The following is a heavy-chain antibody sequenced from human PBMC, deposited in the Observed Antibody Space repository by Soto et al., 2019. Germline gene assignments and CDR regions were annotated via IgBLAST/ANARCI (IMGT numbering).Heavy chain of an antibody. CDR1: GFTFTSSA. J-gene: IGHJ6*03. Sequence: ASVKVSCKASGFTFTSSAMQWVRQARGQRLEWIGWIVVGSGNTNYAQKFQERVTITRDMSTSTAYMELSSLRSEDTAVYYCAAVNDFWSGYYRSRPYYYYYYMDVWGKGTTVTVSS. CDR3: AAVNDFWSGYYRSRPYYYYYYMDV. D-gene: IGHD3-3*01. V-gene: IGHV1-58*02. CDR2: IVVGSGNT.